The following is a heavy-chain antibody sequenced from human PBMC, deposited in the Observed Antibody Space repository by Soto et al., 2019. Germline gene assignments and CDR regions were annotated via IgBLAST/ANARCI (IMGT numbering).Heavy chain of an antibody. CDR1: GGSFSGYY. D-gene: IGHD3-9*01. Sequence: QVQLQQWGAGLLKPSETLSLTCAVYGGSFSGYYWSWIRQPPGKGLEWIGEINHSGSTNYNPSLKIRVTISVDTSKNQFSLKLSSVTAADTAVYYCATEAPHTYDILTGRTTGWFDPWGQGTLVTVSS. CDR2: INHSGST. CDR3: ATEAPHTYDILTGRTTGWFDP. V-gene: IGHV4-34*01. J-gene: IGHJ5*02.